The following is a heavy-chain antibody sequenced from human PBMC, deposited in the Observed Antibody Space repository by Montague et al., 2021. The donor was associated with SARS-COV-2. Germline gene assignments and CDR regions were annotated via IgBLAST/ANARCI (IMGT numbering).Heavy chain of an antibody. Sequence: SETLSLTCAVYGGSLSGYYWSWIRQPPGEGLEWIAEISHSGSTSYNPSLKSRVTISVDTSKNQFSLKLSSATAADTAVYYCVRVPYRLLFVPRYYGMGVWGQGTPVTVSS. J-gene: IGHJ6*02. D-gene: IGHD2-2*01. CDR3: VRVPYRLLFVPRYYGMGV. CDR2: ISHSGST. CDR1: GGSLSGYY. V-gene: IGHV4-34*01.